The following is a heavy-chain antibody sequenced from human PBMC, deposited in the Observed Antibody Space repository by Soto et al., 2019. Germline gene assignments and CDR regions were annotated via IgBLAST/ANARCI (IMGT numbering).Heavy chain of an antibody. Sequence: SETLSLTCTVSGGSISSGGYYWSWIRQHPGKGLEWIGYIYNTGSTYYNPSLKSRVTISVDTSKNQFSLKLSSVTAADTAVYYCAREKYYYGSGSYYYFDYWGQGTLVTVSS. D-gene: IGHD3-10*01. CDR1: GGSISSGGYY. J-gene: IGHJ4*02. V-gene: IGHV4-31*03. CDR2: IYNTGST. CDR3: AREKYYYGSGSYYYFDY.